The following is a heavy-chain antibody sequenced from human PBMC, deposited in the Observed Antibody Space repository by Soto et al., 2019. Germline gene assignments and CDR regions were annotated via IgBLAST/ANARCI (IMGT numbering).Heavy chain of an antibody. V-gene: IGHV3-7*01. CDR1: GFTFSSYW. Sequence: EVQLVESGGGLVQPGGSLRLSCAASGFTFSSYWMSWVRQAPGKGLEWVANIKQDGSEKYYVDYVKGRFTISRDNAKNSLYLQMNSLRAEDTAVYYCARDIGYCSGGSCWTDYWGQGTLVTVSS. D-gene: IGHD2-15*01. CDR2: IKQDGSEK. J-gene: IGHJ4*02. CDR3: ARDIGYCSGGSCWTDY.